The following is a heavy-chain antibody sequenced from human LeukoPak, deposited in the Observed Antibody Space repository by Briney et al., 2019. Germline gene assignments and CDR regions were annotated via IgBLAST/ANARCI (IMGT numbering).Heavy chain of an antibody. D-gene: IGHD6-13*01. Sequence: ASVKVSCKASGYTFTSHGISWVRQAPGQGLEWMGWISAYNGHTNYAQKLQGRVTMTTDTSTSTAYMELRSLRSEDTAVYYCARFLIAAAGHSSLDPPGLDYWGQGTLVTVSS. V-gene: IGHV1-18*01. CDR1: GYTFTSHG. CDR3: ARFLIAAAGHSSLDPPGLDY. J-gene: IGHJ4*02. CDR2: ISAYNGHT.